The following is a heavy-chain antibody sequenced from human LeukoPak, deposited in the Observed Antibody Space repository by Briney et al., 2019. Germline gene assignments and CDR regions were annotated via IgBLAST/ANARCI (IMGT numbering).Heavy chain of an antibody. Sequence: GGSLRLSCAASGFTFSSDAMTWVRQAPGKGLEWVSSMNPLYYADSVKGRFTISRDDSKNTLFLQVNSLRAEDTAIYYCAKDSFSHNGIFDALDIWGQGTMVTVSS. V-gene: IGHV3-23*01. J-gene: IGHJ3*02. CDR2: MNPL. D-gene: IGHD2-8*01. CDR1: GFTFSSDA. CDR3: AKDSFSHNGIFDALDI.